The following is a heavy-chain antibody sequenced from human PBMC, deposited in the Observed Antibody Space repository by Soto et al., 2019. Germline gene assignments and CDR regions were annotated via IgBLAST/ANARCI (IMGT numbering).Heavy chain of an antibody. CDR1: GFTFSSYA. CDR2: ISYDGSNK. J-gene: IGHJ3*02. V-gene: IGHV3-30*04. Sequence: GGSLRLSCAASGFTFSSYAMHWVRQAPVKGLEWVAVISYDGSNKYYADSVKGRFTISRDNSKNTLYLQMNSLRAEDTAVYYCARESGLVGATDAFDMWGKGTMVTVSS. CDR3: ARESGLVGATDAFDM. D-gene: IGHD1-26*01.